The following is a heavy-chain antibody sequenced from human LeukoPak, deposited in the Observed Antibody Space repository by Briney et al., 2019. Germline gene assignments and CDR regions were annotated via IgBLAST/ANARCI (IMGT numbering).Heavy chain of an antibody. CDR2: IYHSGST. V-gene: IGHV4-4*02. CDR1: GGSISSSNW. J-gene: IGHJ3*02. CDR3: ASLYSSGPLAAFDI. Sequence: PSETLSLTCAVSGGSISSSNWWSWVRQPPGKGLEWIGEIYHSGSTNYNPSFKSRVTISVDKSKSQFSLKLSSVTAADTAVYYCASLYSSGPLAAFDIWGQGTMVTVSS. D-gene: IGHD6-19*01.